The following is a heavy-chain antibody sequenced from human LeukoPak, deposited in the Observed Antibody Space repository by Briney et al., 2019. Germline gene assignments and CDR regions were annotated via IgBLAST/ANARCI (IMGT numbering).Heavy chain of an antibody. Sequence: SQTLSLTRAISGDSVSSKSASWNWIRQSPSRGLEWLGRTYSRSKWFNDYAVSVKSRITVTPDTSKNQFSLHLTSVTPDDTAVYYCARGAGSLDYWGQGTLVTVSS. CDR2: TYSRSKWFN. V-gene: IGHV6-1*01. CDR3: ARGAGSLDY. CDR1: GDSVSSKSAS. D-gene: IGHD1-26*01. J-gene: IGHJ4*02.